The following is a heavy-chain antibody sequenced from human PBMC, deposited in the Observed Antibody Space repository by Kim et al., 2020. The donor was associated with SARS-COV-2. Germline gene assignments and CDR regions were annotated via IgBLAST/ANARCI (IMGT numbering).Heavy chain of an antibody. CDR2: ISYDGSNK. V-gene: IGHV3-30*04. CDR1: GFTFSSYA. D-gene: IGHD3-10*01. CDR3: ARGDYYGSGSYPDYFDY. J-gene: IGHJ4*02. Sequence: GGSLRLSCAASGFTFSSYAMHWVRQAPGKGLEWVAVISYDGSNKYYADSVKGRFTISRDNSKNTLYLQMNSLRAEDTAVYYCARGDYYGSGSYPDYFDYWGQGTLVTVSS.